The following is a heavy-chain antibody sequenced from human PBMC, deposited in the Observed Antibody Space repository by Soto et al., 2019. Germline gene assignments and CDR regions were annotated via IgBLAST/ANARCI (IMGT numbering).Heavy chain of an antibody. CDR3: ARERRTAYYDFWSGYYSS. CDR2: IYYSGST. V-gene: IGHV4-59*01. J-gene: IGHJ5*02. D-gene: IGHD3-3*01. Sequence: SETLSLTCTVSGGSISSYYWSWIRQPPGKGLEWIGYIYYSGSTNYNPSLKSRVTISVDTSKNQFSLKLSSVTAADTAVYYCARERRTAYYDFWSGYYSSWGQGTLVTVSS. CDR1: GGSISSYY.